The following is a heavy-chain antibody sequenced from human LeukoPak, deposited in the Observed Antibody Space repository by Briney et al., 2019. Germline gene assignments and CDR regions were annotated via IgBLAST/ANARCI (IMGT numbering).Heavy chain of an antibody. CDR2: IIPILGIA. CDR1: GGTFSSYA. CDR3: AREENIPPMGGLGSLDY. D-gene: IGHD2/OR15-2a*01. Sequence: SVKVSCKASGGTFSSYAISWVRQAPGQGLEWMGRIIPILGIANYAQKFQGRVTITADKSTSTAYMELSSLRSEDTAVYYCAREENIPPMGGLGSLDYWGQGTLVTVSS. V-gene: IGHV1-69*04. J-gene: IGHJ4*02.